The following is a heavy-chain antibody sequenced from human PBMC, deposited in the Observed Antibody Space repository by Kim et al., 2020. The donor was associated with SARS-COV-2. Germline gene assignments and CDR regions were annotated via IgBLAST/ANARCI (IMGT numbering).Heavy chain of an antibody. D-gene: IGHD3-9*01. Sequence: GGSLRLSCAASGFTFSSYGMHWVRQAPGKGLEWVAVISYDGSNKYYADSVKGRFTISRDNSKNTLYLQMNSLRAEDTAVYYCAKEGDWLLVLGDFDYWGQGTLVTVSS. CDR1: GFTFSSYG. V-gene: IGHV3-30*18. CDR2: ISYDGSNK. CDR3: AKEGDWLLVLGDFDY. J-gene: IGHJ4*02.